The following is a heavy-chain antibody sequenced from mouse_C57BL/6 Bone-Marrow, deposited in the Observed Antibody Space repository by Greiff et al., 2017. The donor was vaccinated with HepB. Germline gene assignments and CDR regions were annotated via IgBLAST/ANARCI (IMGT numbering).Heavy chain of an antibody. D-gene: IGHD1-1*01. CDR2: INPSNGGT. Sequence: QVQLKQPGTELVKPGASVKLSCKASGYTFTSYWMHWVKQRPGQGLEWIGNINPSNGGTNYNEKFKSKATLTVDKSSSTAYMQLSSLTSEDSAVYYCARSLKLLRTSYFDYWGQGTTLTVSS. CDR1: GYTFTSYW. J-gene: IGHJ2*01. CDR3: ARSLKLLRTSYFDY. V-gene: IGHV1-53*01.